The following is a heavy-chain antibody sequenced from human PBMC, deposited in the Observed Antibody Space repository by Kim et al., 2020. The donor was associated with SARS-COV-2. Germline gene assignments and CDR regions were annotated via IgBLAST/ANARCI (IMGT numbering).Heavy chain of an antibody. Sequence: SETLSLTCTVSGGSISSYYWSWIRQPPGKGLEWIGYIYYSGSTNYNPYLKSRVTISVDTSKNQFSLKLSSVPAADTAVYYCARGSSANFFDYWGQGTLVT. D-gene: IGHD6-25*01. CDR2: IYYSGST. CDR1: GGSISSYY. V-gene: IGHV4-59*13. CDR3: ARGSSANFFDY. J-gene: IGHJ4*02.